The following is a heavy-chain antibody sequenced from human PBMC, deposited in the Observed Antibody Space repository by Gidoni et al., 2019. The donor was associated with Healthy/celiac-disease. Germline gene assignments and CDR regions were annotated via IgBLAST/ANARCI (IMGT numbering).Heavy chain of an antibody. V-gene: IGHV4-34*01. Sequence: IGEINHSGSTNYNPSLKSRVTISVDTSKNQFSLKLSSVTAADTAVYYCARVASPSITGTPSPYNWFDPWGQGTLVTVSS. CDR3: ARVASPSITGTPSPYNWFDP. CDR2: INHSGST. D-gene: IGHD1-20*01. J-gene: IGHJ5*02.